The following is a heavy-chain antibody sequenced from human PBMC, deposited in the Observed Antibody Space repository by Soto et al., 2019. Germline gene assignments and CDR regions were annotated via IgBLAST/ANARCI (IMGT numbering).Heavy chain of an antibody. CDR2: ISVYNGNT. J-gene: IGHJ4*02. V-gene: IGHV1-18*01. CDR3: ARVGGVRGYHYVNAFDY. D-gene: IGHD6-25*01. Sequence: QVQLVQSAAEVEKPGASVRVSCKASGYTFTNFGINWVRQAPGQGLEWMGWISVYNGNTNYAQNFQGRVTMTTDTPTSTAYMELRSLRSDDTAIYYCARVGGVRGYHYVNAFDYWGQGTLVTVSS. CDR1: GYTFTNFG.